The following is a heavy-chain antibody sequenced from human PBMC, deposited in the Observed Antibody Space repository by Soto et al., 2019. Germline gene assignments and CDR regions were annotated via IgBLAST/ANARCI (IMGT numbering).Heavy chain of an antibody. V-gene: IGHV3-23*01. D-gene: IGHD7-27*01. J-gene: IGHJ6*02. CDR2: ISSGSNT. Sequence: EVQLLESGGGLEQPGGSLRLSCVASGFPFSSYAMSWVRQTPGRGLECVSSISSGSNTYYTDSVRGRFTISRDNSKNSLYLQMSSLSADDTALYYCAKASATGKSDGMDVWGQGTTVSVSS. CDR1: GFPFSSYA. CDR3: AKASATGKSDGMDV.